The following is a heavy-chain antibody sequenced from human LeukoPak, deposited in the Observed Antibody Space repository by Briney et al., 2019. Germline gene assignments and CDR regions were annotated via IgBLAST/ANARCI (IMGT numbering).Heavy chain of an antibody. V-gene: IGHV3-48*03. CDR2: ITSSGDTV. Sequence: GGSLRLPCAASGFSFSSYEMNWVRQSPGKGLEWRAYITSSGDTVIYADSVKGRFTISRDNAKKSLYLQMNSLRAEDTAVYYCARTYYYDSSGYREDWFDPWGQGTLVTVSS. J-gene: IGHJ5*02. D-gene: IGHD3-22*01. CDR3: ARTYYYDSSGYREDWFDP. CDR1: GFSFSSYE.